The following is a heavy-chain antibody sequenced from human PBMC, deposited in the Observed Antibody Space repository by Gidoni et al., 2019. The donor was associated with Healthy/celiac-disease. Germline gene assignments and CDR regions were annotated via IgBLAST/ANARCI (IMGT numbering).Heavy chain of an antibody. V-gene: IGHV3-23*01. D-gene: IGHD3-3*01. CDR1: GFTFSSYA. CDR3: AKDRPLYYDFWSGYFDY. Sequence: EVQLLESGGGLVQPGGSLRLSCAASGFTFSSYAMGWVRQAPGKGLEWVSAISGSGGSTYYADSVKGRFTISRDNSKNTLYLQMNSLRAEDTAVYYCAKDRPLYYDFWSGYFDYWGQGTLVTVSS. CDR2: ISGSGGST. J-gene: IGHJ4*02.